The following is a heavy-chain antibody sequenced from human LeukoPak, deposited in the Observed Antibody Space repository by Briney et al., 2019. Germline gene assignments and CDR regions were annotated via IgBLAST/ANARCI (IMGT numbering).Heavy chain of an antibody. CDR1: GFTFSSYS. CDR3: ARDIAYCGGDCYSGYFQH. J-gene: IGHJ1*01. D-gene: IGHD2-21*01. CDR2: IISSSSYI. V-gene: IGHV3-21*01. Sequence: GGSLRLSCAASGFTFSSYSMNWVRQAPGKGREWVSSIISSSSYIYYADSVKGRFTISRDNAKTSLYVQMNSLRAEDTAVHYCARDIAYCGGDCYSGYFQHWGQGTLVTVSS.